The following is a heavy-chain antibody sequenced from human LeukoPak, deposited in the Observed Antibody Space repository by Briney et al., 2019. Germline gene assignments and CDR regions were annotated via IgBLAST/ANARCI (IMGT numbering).Heavy chain of an antibody. J-gene: IGHJ5*02. Sequence: SETLSLTCTVSGDSISSYYWNWIRQPPGKGLEWIGYGHYSGSTNYNPSLKSRVTFSVDTSKNQFSLKLNSVTAADTAVYYCARVTKLGYCSRTSCYEIGWFDPWGQGTLVTVSS. V-gene: IGHV4-59*01. CDR2: GHYSGST. D-gene: IGHD2-2*01. CDR3: ARVTKLGYCSRTSCYEIGWFDP. CDR1: GDSISSYY.